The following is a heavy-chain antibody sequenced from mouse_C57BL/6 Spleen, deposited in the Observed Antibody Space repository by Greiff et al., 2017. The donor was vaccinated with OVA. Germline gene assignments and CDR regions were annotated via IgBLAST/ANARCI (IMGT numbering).Heavy chain of an antibody. Sequence: EVKLMESGAELVRPGASVKLSCTASGFNIKDYYMHWVKQRPEQGLEWIGWIDPENGDTEYASKFQGKATITADTSSNTAYLQLSSLTSEDTAVYYCTSSTMVTTEGFAYWGQGTLVTVSA. CDR2: IDPENGDT. CDR1: GFNIKDYY. D-gene: IGHD2-1*01. J-gene: IGHJ3*01. V-gene: IGHV14-4*01. CDR3: TSSTMVTTEGFAY.